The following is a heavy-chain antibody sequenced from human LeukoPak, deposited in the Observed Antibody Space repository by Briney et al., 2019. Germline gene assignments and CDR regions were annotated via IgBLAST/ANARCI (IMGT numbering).Heavy chain of an antibody. CDR2: IIPILGIA. Sequence: GASVKVSCKASGGTFSSYAISWVRQAPGQGLEWMGRIIPILGIANYAQKFQGRVTITAAKSTSTAYMELSSLRSEDTAVYYCATPRDCSSTSCYTFGDYWGQGTLVTVSS. D-gene: IGHD2-2*02. V-gene: IGHV1-69*04. CDR3: ATPRDCSSTSCYTFGDY. CDR1: GGTFSSYA. J-gene: IGHJ4*02.